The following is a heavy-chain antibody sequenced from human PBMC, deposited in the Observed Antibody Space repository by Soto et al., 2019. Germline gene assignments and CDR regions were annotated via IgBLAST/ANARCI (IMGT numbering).Heavy chain of an antibody. CDR1: GFNFSSYS. J-gene: IGHJ5*02. Sequence: GGSQRLSCTAAGFNFSSYSMSWVRQDPGRGLEWVSAISGSGGSTYYADSVKGRFTISRDNSKNTLYLQMNSLRAEDTAVYYCAKTFITMVRGDTYWFDPWGQGTLVTVSS. D-gene: IGHD3-10*01. V-gene: IGHV3-23*01. CDR3: AKTFITMVRGDTYWFDP. CDR2: ISGSGGST.